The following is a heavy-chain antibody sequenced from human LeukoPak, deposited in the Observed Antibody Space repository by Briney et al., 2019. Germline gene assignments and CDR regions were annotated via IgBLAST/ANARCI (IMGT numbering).Heavy chain of an antibody. CDR3: ARVQFWSGYHNWFDP. CDR1: GGSISSGVYS. D-gene: IGHD3-3*01. J-gene: IGHJ5*02. V-gene: IGHV4-30-2*01. Sequence: SQTLSLTCAVSGGSISSGVYSWSWIRQPPGKGLEWIGEIDHSGSTNYNPSLKSRVTISVDTSKNQFSLKLSSVTAADTAVYYCARVQFWSGYHNWFDPWGQGTLVTVSS. CDR2: IDHSGST.